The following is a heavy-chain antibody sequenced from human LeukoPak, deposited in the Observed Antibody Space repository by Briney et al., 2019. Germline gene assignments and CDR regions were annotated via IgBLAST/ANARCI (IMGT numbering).Heavy chain of an antibody. CDR3: ARDIHSSGWFSSTSYNWFDP. J-gene: IGHJ5*02. D-gene: IGHD6-19*01. CDR1: GGSVSSGSYY. Sequence: PSETLSLTCAVSGGSVSSGSYYWSWIRQPPGKGLEWIGYIYYSGSTNYNPSLKSRVTISVDTSKNQFSLKLSSVTAADTAVYYCARDIHSSGWFSSTSYNWFDPWGQGTLVTVSS. V-gene: IGHV4-61*01. CDR2: IYYSGST.